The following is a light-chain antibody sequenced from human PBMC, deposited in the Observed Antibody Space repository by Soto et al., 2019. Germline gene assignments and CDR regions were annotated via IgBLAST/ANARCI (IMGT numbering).Light chain of an antibody. V-gene: IGKV1-12*01. CDR2: AAS. CDR3: QQSYSTPPT. J-gene: IGKJ1*01. Sequence: TQMPQSPTSGTASVGARDTITCLASQGSRTWLAWYQQKPGKAPNRLIYAASNLQSGVPSRFSGSGSGTDFTLTISCLQSEDSASYYCQQSYSTPPTFGQGTKVDI. CDR1: QGSRTW.